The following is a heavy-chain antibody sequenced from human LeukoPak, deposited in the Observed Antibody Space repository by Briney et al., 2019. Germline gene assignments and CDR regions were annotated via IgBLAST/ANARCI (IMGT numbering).Heavy chain of an antibody. J-gene: IGHJ6*02. Sequence: ASVKVSCKAPGYNFTAYYIHWVRQAPGQRPEWMGRINPKSGDTNYAQKFQGRITLTRETFITTAYMELMRLTPDDTATYYCAENMDVWGQGTTVIVSS. CDR3: AENMDV. CDR2: INPKSGDT. V-gene: IGHV1-2*06. CDR1: GYNFTAYY.